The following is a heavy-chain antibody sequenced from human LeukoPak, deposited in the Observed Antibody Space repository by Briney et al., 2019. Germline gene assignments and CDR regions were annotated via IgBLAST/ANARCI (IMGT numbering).Heavy chain of an antibody. D-gene: IGHD3-9*01. CDR2: IYQSGST. CDR1: GGSISSGGYS. CDR3: ARGGRYFDWPYFDY. J-gene: IGHJ4*02. Sequence: SQTLSLTCAVSGGSISSGGYSWSWIRQPPGKGLECIGYIYQSGSTYYNPSLKSRVTISRDRSKNQFSLKLSSVTAADTAVYYCARGGRYFDWPYFDYWGQGTLVTVSS. V-gene: IGHV4-30-2*01.